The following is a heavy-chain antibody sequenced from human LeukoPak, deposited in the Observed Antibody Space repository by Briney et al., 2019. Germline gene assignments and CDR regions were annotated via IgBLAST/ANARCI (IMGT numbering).Heavy chain of an antibody. CDR3: ARGGIAAAGTGLKY. CDR1: GFTFSDYY. CDR2: IKQDGSEK. D-gene: IGHD6-13*01. V-gene: IGHV3-7*01. Sequence: GGSLRLSCAASGFTFSDYYMSWIRQAPGKGLEWVANIKQDGSEKYYVDSVKGRFTISRDNAKNSLYLQMNSLRAEDTAVYYCARGGIAAAGTGLKYWGQGTLVTVSS. J-gene: IGHJ4*02.